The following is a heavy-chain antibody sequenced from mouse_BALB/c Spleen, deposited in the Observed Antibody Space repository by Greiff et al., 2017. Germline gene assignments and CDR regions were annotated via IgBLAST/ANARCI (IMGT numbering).Heavy chain of an antibody. V-gene: IGHV1-25*01. CDR2: INPYNGGT. D-gene: IGHD2-2*01. CDR1: GYSFTGYT. Sequence: EVQRVESGPELVKPGASMKISCKASGYSFTGYTMNLVKQSHGKNLEWIGLINPYNGGTSYNQKFKGKATLTVDKSSSTAYMELLSLTSEDSAVYYCARSGYDGGYYFDYWGQGTTLTVSS. J-gene: IGHJ2*01. CDR3: ARSGYDGGYYFDY.